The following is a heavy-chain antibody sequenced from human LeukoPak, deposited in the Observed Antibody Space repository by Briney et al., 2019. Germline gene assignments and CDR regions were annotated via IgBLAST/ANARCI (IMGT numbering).Heavy chain of an antibody. CDR2: IYNSGST. J-gene: IGHJ4*02. V-gene: IGHV4-59*01. CDR1: GGSISSNY. D-gene: IGHD4/OR15-4a*01. CDR3: AGASRVRLDY. Sequence: PSETPSLTCTVSGGSISSNYWSWIRQPPGKGLEWIGYIYNSGSTIYNPSLKSRVTISVDTSKNQFSLKLSSVTAADTAVYYCAGASRVRLDYWGQGTLVTVSS.